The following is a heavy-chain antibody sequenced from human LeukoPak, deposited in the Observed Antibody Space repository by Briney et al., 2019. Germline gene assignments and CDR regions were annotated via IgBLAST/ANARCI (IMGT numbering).Heavy chain of an antibody. D-gene: IGHD3-22*01. CDR2: ISSNGGST. J-gene: IGHJ4*02. CDR1: GFTFSSYA. CDR3: VKSTLGYYDSSGYPDY. V-gene: IGHV3-64D*06. Sequence: GGSLRLSCSASGFTFSSYAMHWVRQAPGKGLEYVSAISSNGGSTYYADSVKGRFTISRDNSKNTLYLQMSSLRAEDTAAYYCVKSTLGYYDSSGYPDYWGQGTLVTVSS.